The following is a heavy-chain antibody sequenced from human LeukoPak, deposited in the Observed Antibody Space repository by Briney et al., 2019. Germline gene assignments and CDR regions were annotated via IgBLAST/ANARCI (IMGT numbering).Heavy chain of an antibody. Sequence: GGSLRLSCAASGFTFSSYGMHWVRQAPGKGLEWVAFIRYDGSSKYYADSVKGRFTISRDNSKNTLYLQMNSLRAEDTAVYYCAKGHYSGWSSFDYWGQGTLVTVSS. J-gene: IGHJ4*02. D-gene: IGHD6-19*01. CDR2: IRYDGSSK. CDR3: AKGHYSGWSSFDY. V-gene: IGHV3-30*02. CDR1: GFTFSSYG.